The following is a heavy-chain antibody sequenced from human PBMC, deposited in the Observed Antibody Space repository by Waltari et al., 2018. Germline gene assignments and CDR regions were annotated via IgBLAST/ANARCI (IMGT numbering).Heavy chain of an antibody. CDR3: ARDLTPQYYYDSSGYYQD. CDR2: INPSGGST. Sequence: QVQLVQSGAEVKKPGASVKVSCKASGYTFTSYYMHWVRQAPGQGLEWMGIINPSGGSTSYAQNFQGRVTMTRDTSTSTVYMELSSLRSEDTAVYYCARDLTPQYYYDSSGYYQDWGQGTLVTVSS. J-gene: IGHJ4*02. V-gene: IGHV1-46*01. CDR1: GYTFTSYY. D-gene: IGHD3-22*01.